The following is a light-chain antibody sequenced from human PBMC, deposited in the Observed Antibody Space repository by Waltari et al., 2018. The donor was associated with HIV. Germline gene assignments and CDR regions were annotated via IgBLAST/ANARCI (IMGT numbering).Light chain of an antibody. CDR2: KTS. CDR3: QESLTFT. Sequence: DIQVTQSPSTLSASAGDSVTITCRASQSLGIWLAWYQQKPGKAPKLLIDKTSTLEIGVPSRFSGSRSGTEFTLTINSLEPDDFATYYCQESLTFTFGPGTKVDL. V-gene: IGKV1-5*03. J-gene: IGKJ3*01. CDR1: QSLGIW.